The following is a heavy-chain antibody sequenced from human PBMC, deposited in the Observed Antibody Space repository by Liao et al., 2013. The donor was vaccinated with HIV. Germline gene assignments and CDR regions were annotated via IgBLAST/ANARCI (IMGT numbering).Heavy chain of an antibody. D-gene: IGHD5-12*01. J-gene: IGHJ4*02. CDR3: ARAGGLRYPRPFDY. Sequence: QAQLQQWGPGLLKPSETLSLTCAIYIGSFNNYYWSWIRQSPGKGLEWIGEINHSGSTNYNPSLKSRVTISVDTSKNQFSLKLNSVTAADTAVYYCARAGGLRYPRPFDYWGQGTLVTVSS. CDR1: IGSFNNYY. CDR2: INHSGST. V-gene: IGHV4-34*01.